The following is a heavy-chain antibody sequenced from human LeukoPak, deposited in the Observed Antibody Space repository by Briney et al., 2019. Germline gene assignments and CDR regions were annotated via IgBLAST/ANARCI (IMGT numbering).Heavy chain of an antibody. Sequence: ASVRLSSKASGYTFTSYDINWVRQATGPRLEWMGWMNPNSGNTGYAQKLKGRVTITRNTSISTAYPELSSLSAEDTAVYYCARGLGSGSPDDWGQGTLVTVSS. V-gene: IGHV1-8*03. CDR3: ARGLGSGSPDD. D-gene: IGHD1-26*01. J-gene: IGHJ4*02. CDR2: MNPNSGNT. CDR1: GYTFTSYD.